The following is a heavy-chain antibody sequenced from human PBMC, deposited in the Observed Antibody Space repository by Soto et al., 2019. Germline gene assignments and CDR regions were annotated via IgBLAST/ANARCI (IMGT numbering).Heavy chain of an antibody. CDR1: GYSFTSYW. J-gene: IGHJ6*02. CDR2: IDPSDSYT. CDR3: ARHGDLDYYYGMDV. D-gene: IGHD7-27*01. Sequence: GESLKISCKDSGYSFTSYWISWVRQMPGKGLEWMGRIDPSDSYTNYSPSFQGHVTISADKSISTAYLQWSSLKASDTAMYYCARHGDLDYYYGMDVWGQGTTVTVSS. V-gene: IGHV5-10-1*01.